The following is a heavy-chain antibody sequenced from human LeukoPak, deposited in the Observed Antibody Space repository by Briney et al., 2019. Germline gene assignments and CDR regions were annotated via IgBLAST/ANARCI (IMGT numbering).Heavy chain of an antibody. D-gene: IGHD3-22*01. Sequence: GGSLRLSCAASGFTFSSYSMNWVRQAPGKGLEWVSSISSSSSYIYYADSVKGRFTISRDNAKNSLYLQMNSLRAEDTAVYYCVRDYGEYYYDSSGYYGGFDYWGQGTLVTVSS. CDR1: GFTFSSYS. CDR3: VRDYGEYYYDSSGYYGGFDY. CDR2: ISSSSSYI. J-gene: IGHJ4*02. V-gene: IGHV3-21*01.